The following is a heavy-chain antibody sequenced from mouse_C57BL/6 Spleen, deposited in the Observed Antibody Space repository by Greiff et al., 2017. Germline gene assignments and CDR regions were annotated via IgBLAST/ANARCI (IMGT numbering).Heavy chain of an antibody. V-gene: IGHV3-6*01. CDR1: GYSITSGYY. CDR2: ISYDGSN. J-gene: IGHJ2*01. CDR3: ARENYDYDAFFFDY. D-gene: IGHD2-4*01. Sequence: ESGPGLVKPSQSLSLTCSVTGYSITSGYYWNWIRQFPGNKLEWMGYISYDGSNNYNPSLKNRISITRDTSKNQFFLKLNSVTTEDTATYYCARENYDYDAFFFDYWGQGTTLTVSS.